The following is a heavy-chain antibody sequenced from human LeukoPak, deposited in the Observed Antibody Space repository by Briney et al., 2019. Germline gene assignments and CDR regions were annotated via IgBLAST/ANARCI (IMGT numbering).Heavy chain of an antibody. J-gene: IGHJ6*03. CDR1: GGSISSYY. D-gene: IGHD4-17*01. V-gene: IGHV4-59*01. Sequence: SETLSLTCTVSGGSISSYYWSWIRQPPGKGLEWIGYIYYSGSTNYNPSLKSRVTISVDTSKNQFSLKLSSVTAADTAVYYCASTVKEGVTTFGHYYYMDVWGKGTTVTVSS. CDR2: IYYSGST. CDR3: ASTVKEGVTTFGHYYYMDV.